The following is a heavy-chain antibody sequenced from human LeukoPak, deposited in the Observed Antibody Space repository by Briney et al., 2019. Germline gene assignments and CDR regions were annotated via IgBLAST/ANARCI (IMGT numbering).Heavy chain of an antibody. CDR1: GGTFSSYA. V-gene: IGHV1-69*13. Sequence: GASVKVSCKASGGTFSSYAISWARQAPGQGLEWMGGIIPIFGTANYAQKFQGRVTITADESTSTAYMELSSLRSEDTAVYYCARGIAARQTPFYYYYYMDVWGKGTTVTVSS. J-gene: IGHJ6*03. D-gene: IGHD6-6*01. CDR2: IIPIFGTA. CDR3: ARGIAARQTPFYYYYYMDV.